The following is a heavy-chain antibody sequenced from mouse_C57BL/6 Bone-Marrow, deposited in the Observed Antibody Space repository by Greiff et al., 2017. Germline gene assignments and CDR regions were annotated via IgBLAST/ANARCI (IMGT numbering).Heavy chain of an antibody. CDR2: INPNNGGT. CDR3: ARSYYSNYRAY. Sequence: EVQLQQSGPELVKPGASVKISCKASGYTFTDYYMNWVKQSHGKSLEWIGDINPNNGGTSYNQKFKGKATLTVDKSSSTAYMELRSLTSEDSAVYYCARSYYSNYRAYWGQGTLVTVSA. CDR1: GYTFTDYY. J-gene: IGHJ3*01. D-gene: IGHD2-5*01. V-gene: IGHV1-26*01.